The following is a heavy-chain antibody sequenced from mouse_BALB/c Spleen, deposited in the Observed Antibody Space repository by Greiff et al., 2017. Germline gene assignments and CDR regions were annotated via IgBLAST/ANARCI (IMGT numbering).Heavy chain of an antibody. CDR1: GYTFTSYW. Sequence: VQLQQPGAELVKPGASVKMSCKASGYTFTSYWMHWVKQRPGQGLEWIGVIDPSDSYTSYNQKFKGKATLTVDTSSSTAYMQLSSLTSEDSAVYYCTRHYGSSPLAYWGQGTLVTVSA. CDR3: TRHYGSSPLAY. CDR2: IDPSDSYT. D-gene: IGHD1-1*01. J-gene: IGHJ3*01. V-gene: IGHV1S127*01.